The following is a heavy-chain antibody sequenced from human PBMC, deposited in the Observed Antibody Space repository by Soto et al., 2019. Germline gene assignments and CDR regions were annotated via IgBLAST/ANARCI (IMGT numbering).Heavy chain of an antibody. V-gene: IGHV3-74*01. CDR3: ARERQYFDCEYYFYGMDV. Sequence: GGSLRLSCAASGFTLSIYWMHWVRLGPGKGPVWVARINTDGSSTNYVDSVKGRFTISRDNAKNTLYLQMNSLRAEDTAVYYCARERQYFDCEYYFYGMDVWGQGTTVTVSS. CDR2: INTDGSST. J-gene: IGHJ6*02. CDR1: GFTLSIYW. D-gene: IGHD3-9*01.